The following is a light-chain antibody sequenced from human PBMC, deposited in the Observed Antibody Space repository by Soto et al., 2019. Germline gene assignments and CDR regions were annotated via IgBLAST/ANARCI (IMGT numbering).Light chain of an antibody. CDR3: AAWDDSLNGWV. J-gene: IGLJ3*02. CDR1: GSNIGSNT. V-gene: IGLV1-44*01. Sequence: QSVLTQPPSASGTPGQRVTISCSGSGSNIGSNTVNWYQQLSGTAPKLLIYSENQRPSGVPDRISGSESGTSASLAISGLQSEDEADYYCAAWDDSLNGWVFGGGTKLTVL. CDR2: SEN.